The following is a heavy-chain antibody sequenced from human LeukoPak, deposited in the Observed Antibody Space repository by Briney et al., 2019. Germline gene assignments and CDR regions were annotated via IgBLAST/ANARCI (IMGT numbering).Heavy chain of an antibody. Sequence: PSETLSLTCAVYGGSFSGYYWSWIRQPPGKGLEWIGEINHSGSTNYNPPLKSRVTISVDTSKNQFSLKLSSVTAADTAVYYCARGDLGSFWFDPWGQGTLVTVSS. CDR3: ARGDLGSFWFDP. CDR1: GGSFSGYY. V-gene: IGHV4-34*01. D-gene: IGHD3-16*01. J-gene: IGHJ5*02. CDR2: INHSGST.